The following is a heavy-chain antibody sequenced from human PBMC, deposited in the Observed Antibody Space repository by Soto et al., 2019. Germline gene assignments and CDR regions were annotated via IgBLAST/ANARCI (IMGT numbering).Heavy chain of an antibody. J-gene: IGHJ4*02. V-gene: IGHV1-18*01. CDR2: ISANNGNT. Sequence: QVQLVQSGAEVKKPGASVKVSCKASGYTFTSYGISWVRQAPGQGLEWMGWISANNGNTNYVQKLQGRVTMTTDTSPSTAHMELRSLRSDDTAVYYWARDRGSYALDYWGQGTLVTVSS. CDR3: ARDRGSYALDY. D-gene: IGHD1-26*01. CDR1: GYTFTSYG.